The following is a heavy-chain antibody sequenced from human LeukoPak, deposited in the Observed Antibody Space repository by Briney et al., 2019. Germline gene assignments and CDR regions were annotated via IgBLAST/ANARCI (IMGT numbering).Heavy chain of an antibody. V-gene: IGHV5-51*01. CDR2: VHPADSDT. CDR1: GYRFTRYW. CDR3: ARLPGIQLWPKLTYWYFDL. D-gene: IGHD5-18*01. J-gene: IGHJ2*01. Sequence: GESLKISCQGSGYRFTRYWIGWVRQMPGKGLEWMGIVHPADSDTRYSTSFEGQVTISVDKSINTTYLQWSSLEASDTAMYYCARLPGIQLWPKLTYWYFDLWGRGTLVTVSS.